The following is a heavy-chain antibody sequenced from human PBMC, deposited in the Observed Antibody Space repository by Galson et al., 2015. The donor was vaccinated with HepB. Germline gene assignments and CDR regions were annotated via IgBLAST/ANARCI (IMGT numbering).Heavy chain of an antibody. CDR3: AHMDLGLTSFAY. Sequence: PALVKPTQTLTLTCTFSGFSLNSRGVGVGWIRQPPGKALEWLALIFLGDDLRYTPLLKSRLSVTKDTSKNQVVLKLTSVDPVDTATYYCAHMDLGLTSFAYWGQGTLVTVSS. V-gene: IGHV2-5*02. J-gene: IGHJ4*02. D-gene: IGHD3/OR15-3a*01. CDR1: GFSLNSRGVG. CDR2: IFLGDDL.